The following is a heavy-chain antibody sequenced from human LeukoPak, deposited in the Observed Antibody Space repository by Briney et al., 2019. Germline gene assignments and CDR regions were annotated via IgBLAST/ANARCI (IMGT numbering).Heavy chain of an antibody. V-gene: IGHV1-69*02. CDR2: IIPILGIA. CDR1: GGTFSSYT. J-gene: IGHJ3*02. CDR3: AAAWETEDAFDI. Sequence: SVKVSCKASGGTFSSYTISWVRQAPGQGLEWMGRIIPILGIANYAQKFQERVTITRDMSTGTAYMELSSLRSEDTAVYYCAAAWETEDAFDIWGQGTMVAVSS. D-gene: IGHD1-26*01.